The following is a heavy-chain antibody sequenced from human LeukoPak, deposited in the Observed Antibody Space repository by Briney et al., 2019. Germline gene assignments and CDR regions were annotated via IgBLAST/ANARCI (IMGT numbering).Heavy chain of an antibody. CDR2: IDHSGST. V-gene: IGHV4-30-2*01. CDR3: ARYVVYGSGKYYFDY. CDR1: GGSISGGGYS. D-gene: IGHD3-10*01. J-gene: IGHJ4*02. Sequence: SETLSLTCAVSGGSISGGGYSWSWIRQPPGKGLGWIGYIDHSGSTYYNPSLKSRVTISVDTSENQFSLKLSSVTAADTAVYYCARYVVYGSGKYYFDYWGQGTLVTVSS.